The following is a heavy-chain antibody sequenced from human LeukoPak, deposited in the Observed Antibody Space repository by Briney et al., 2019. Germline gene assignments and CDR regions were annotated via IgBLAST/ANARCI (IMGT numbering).Heavy chain of an antibody. CDR1: GGSISSSSYY. Sequence: SSETLSLTCTVSGGSISSSSYYWGWIRQPPGKGLEWIGEINHSGSTNYNPSLKSRVTISVDTSKNQFSLKLSSVTAADTAVYYCARLVWVARNSGPTQLRSYRKHGIDPWGQGTLVTVSS. V-gene: IGHV4-39*07. J-gene: IGHJ5*02. CDR2: INHSGST. CDR3: ARLVWVARNSGPTQLRSYRKHGIDP. D-gene: IGHD3-16*01.